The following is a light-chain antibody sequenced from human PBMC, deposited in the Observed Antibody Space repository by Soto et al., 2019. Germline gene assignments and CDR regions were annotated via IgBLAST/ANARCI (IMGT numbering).Light chain of an antibody. J-gene: IGLJ1*01. Sequence: QSVLTEPACVSVSPGQSITISCTGSNSDIGTYNYVSWYQQLPGKAPKLVISEVSNRPSGISGRFSGSKSGNAASLIISGLQAEDEATYYCSSYTSTSTLYVFGPGTKVTVL. CDR3: SSYTSTSTLYV. CDR1: NSDIGTYNY. V-gene: IGLV2-14*01. CDR2: EVS.